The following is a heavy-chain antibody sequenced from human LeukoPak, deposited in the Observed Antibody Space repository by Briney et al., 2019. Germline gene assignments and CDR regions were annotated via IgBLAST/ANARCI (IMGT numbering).Heavy chain of an antibody. CDR3: VRDRGTYRPIDY. J-gene: IGHJ4*02. D-gene: IGHD1-26*01. CDR2: ISYTGTYI. V-gene: IGHV3-21*04. CDR1: AFSLNAYS. Sequence: GGSLRLSCAASAFSLNAYSMNWVRQAPGKGLEWVSSISYTGTYIYYADSVKGRFTISRDNAQNSLYLQMNSLRAEDTAIYYCVRDRGTYRPIDYWGQGTLVTVSS.